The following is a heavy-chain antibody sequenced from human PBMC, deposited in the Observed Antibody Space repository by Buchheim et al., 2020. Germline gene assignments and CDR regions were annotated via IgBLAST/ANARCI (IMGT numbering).Heavy chain of an antibody. CDR1: GFIFNDYY. J-gene: IGHJ4*02. CDR3: ARLHYSSGWYVVDF. Sequence: QVQLVESGGGLVKPGGSLRLSCAASGFIFNDYYMSWIRQAPGKGLGWVSYITSSGNAIRNADSVKGRFTISRDSAKNSLFLQMNSLRADDTAVHYCARLHYSSGWYVVDFWGQGTL. V-gene: IGHV3-11*01. CDR2: ITSSGNAI. D-gene: IGHD6-19*01.